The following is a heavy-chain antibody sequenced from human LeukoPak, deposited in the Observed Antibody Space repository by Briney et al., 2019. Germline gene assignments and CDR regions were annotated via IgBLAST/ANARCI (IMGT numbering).Heavy chain of an antibody. J-gene: IGHJ4*02. CDR3: ARESSSSVGGYFDY. CDR1: GGSISSYY. CDR2: IYYSGST. D-gene: IGHD6-13*01. V-gene: IGHV4-59*12. Sequence: PSETLSLTCTVSGGSISSYYWSWIRQPPGKGLEWIGSIYYSGSTYYNPSLKSRVTISVDTSKNQFSLKLSSVTAADTAVYYCARESSSSVGGYFDYWGQGTLVTVSS.